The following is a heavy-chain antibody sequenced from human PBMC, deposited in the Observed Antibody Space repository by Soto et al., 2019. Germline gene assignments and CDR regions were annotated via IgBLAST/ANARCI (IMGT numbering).Heavy chain of an antibody. J-gene: IGHJ4*02. V-gene: IGHV1-69*08. Sequence: QVHLVQSGAAVKKPGSSGKVSCKASGGTFSSYTISWVRQAPGQGLECMGRIIPILGIAYYAQKFQGKVTINADNCTSTAYMELSSLTYEDTAVYYCAREAKGVDYWGQGRLVTVSS. CDR2: IIPILGIA. CDR3: AREAKGVDY. CDR1: GGTFSSYT. D-gene: IGHD5-12*01.